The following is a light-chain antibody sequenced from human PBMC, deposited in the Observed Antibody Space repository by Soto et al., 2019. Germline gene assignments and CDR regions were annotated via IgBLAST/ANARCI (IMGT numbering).Light chain of an antibody. CDR1: QGISNY. Sequence: DIQMTQSPSSLSASVGDRVTITCRASQGISNYLAWYQQKPGQVPKLLIYVASTLQSGVPSRFSGRGSGTDFSLSISSLQPEDVATYYCQNYNSAPITFGQGTQLEIK. CDR2: VAS. V-gene: IGKV1-27*01. CDR3: QNYNSAPIT. J-gene: IGKJ5*01.